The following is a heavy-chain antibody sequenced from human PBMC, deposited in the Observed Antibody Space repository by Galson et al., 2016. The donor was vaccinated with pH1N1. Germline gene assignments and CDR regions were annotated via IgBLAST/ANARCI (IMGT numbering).Heavy chain of an antibody. CDR1: GFTFRNHV. J-gene: IGHJ4*01. D-gene: IGHD1-1*01. CDR2: ITASGDAT. V-gene: IGHV3-23*01. CDR3: VTRRPTTTPDVIDY. Sequence: SLRLSCAASGFTFRNHVMSWVRQAPGKGPEWVSVITASGDATFYGHSVKGRFTISRDNSRSTVSLQMNSLRADDTAVYYFVTRRPTTTPDVIDYWGHGTLVTVS.